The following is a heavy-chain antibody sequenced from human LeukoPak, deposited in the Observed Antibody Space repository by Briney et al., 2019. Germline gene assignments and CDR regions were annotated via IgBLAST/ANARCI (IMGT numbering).Heavy chain of an antibody. J-gene: IGHJ4*02. V-gene: IGHV3-23*01. CDR2: ISGSGGST. CDR1: GFTFSNYA. CDR3: ARDNDFFDY. Sequence: GGSLKLSCAASGFTFSNYAMNWVRQAPGRGLEWVSAISGSGGSTYYADSVKGRFTISRDNSKNTLYLQMNSLRAEDTAVYYCARDNDFFDYWGQGTLVTVSS.